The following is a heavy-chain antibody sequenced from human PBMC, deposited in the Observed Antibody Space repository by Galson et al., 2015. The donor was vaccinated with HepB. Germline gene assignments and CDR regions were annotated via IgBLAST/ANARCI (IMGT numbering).Heavy chain of an antibody. J-gene: IGHJ6*02. V-gene: IGHV1-46*01. CDR3: ARVPYKTARTEGMDSYYAMAV. D-gene: IGHD6-6*01. CDR1: GYTFINYY. Sequence: SVKVSCKASGYTFINYYIHWVRQAPGQGLEWMGFINPSDGRSTYAQKIQGRVTMTRDTSTSTVYMELRSLRSEDTAVYYFARVPYKTARTEGMDSYYAMAVWGQGTPVTVSS. CDR2: INPSDGRS.